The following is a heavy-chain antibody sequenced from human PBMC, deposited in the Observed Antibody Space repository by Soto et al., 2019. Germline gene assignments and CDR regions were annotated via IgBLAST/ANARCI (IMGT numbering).Heavy chain of an antibody. CDR2: IYYSGST. D-gene: IGHD3-16*02. CDR1: GGSISSSSYY. V-gene: IGHV4-39*01. Sequence: SETLSLTCTVSGGSISSSSYYWGWIRQPPGKGLEWIGSIYYSGSTYYNPSLKSRVTISVDTSKNQFSLKLSSVTAADTAVYYCARHATLSYFDYWGQGTLVTSPQ. CDR3: ARHATLSYFDY. J-gene: IGHJ4*02.